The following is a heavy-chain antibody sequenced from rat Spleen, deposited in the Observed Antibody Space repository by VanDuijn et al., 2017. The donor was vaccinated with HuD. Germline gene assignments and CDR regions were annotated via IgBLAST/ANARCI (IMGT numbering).Heavy chain of an antibody. Sequence: EVQLVESDGGLVQPGRSLKLSCAASGFTFSSYWMYWIRQAPGKGLEWVSSINTDGGSTYYPDSVKGRFTISRDNAENTVYLQMNSLRSEDTATYYCAKEDNSGFRGSMDAWGQGASVTVSS. J-gene: IGHJ4*01. V-gene: IGHV5-58*01. CDR2: INTDGGST. D-gene: IGHD4-3*01. CDR1: GFTFSSYW. CDR3: AKEDNSGFRGSMDA.